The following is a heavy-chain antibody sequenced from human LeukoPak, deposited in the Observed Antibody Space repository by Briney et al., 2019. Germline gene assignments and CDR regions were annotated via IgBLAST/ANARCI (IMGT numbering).Heavy chain of an antibody. CDR2: IRYDGSNK. J-gene: IGHJ4*02. CDR1: GFTFSNYA. Sequence: GGSLRLSCAASGFTFSNYAMHWVRQAPGKGPEWVTFIRYDGSNKYYAESVKGRFTISRDNSKNTLYLQMSSLRAEDTAVYYCAKAIHSSSSGVVDYWGQGTLVTVSS. V-gene: IGHV3-30*02. CDR3: AKAIHSSSSGVVDY. D-gene: IGHD6-6*01.